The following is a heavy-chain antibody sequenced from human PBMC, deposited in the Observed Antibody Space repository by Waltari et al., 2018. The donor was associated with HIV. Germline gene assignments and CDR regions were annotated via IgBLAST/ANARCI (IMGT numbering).Heavy chain of an antibody. D-gene: IGHD1-26*01. V-gene: IGHV1-18*01. J-gene: IGHJ4*02. CDR3: ARDRSNSDY. Sequence: VQLVQSGAEVKKPGDSVKVSCKASGYPFDGYGSSWVRQAPGQGLEWMGWINCYNGDTNFAQNFQGRVTMTTDKSTATAYMDLRSLRSDDTAVYYCARDRSNSDYWGQGTLVTVSS. CDR1: GYPFDGYG. CDR2: INCYNGDT.